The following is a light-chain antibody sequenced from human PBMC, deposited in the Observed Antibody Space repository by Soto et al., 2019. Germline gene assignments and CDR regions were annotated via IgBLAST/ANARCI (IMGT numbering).Light chain of an antibody. Sequence: DIQMTQSPSTLSASVGDRVTITCRSSQSISSWLAWYQQKPVKAPKLLIYDASSLESGVPSRFSGSGSGTELSLTISSLQTDDFATYYGHQYNCYAPTFGQGTKVEIK. V-gene: IGKV1-5*01. CDR1: QSISSW. J-gene: IGKJ1*01. CDR3: HQYNCYAPT. CDR2: DAS.